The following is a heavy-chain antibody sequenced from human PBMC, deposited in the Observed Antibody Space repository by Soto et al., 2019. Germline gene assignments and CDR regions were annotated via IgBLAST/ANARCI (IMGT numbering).Heavy chain of an antibody. V-gene: IGHV1-58*01. CDR3: AADPGYYYYSSGYTLVH. D-gene: IGHD3-22*01. CDR2: IVVGSGNT. J-gene: IGHJ4*02. CDR1: GFTFTSST. Sequence: ASVKVSCKASGFTFTSSTVQWVRQARGPRLEWIGWIVVGSGNTNYAQKFQARVTITRDMSTSTAYMELSSLRSEETAVYYCAADPGYYYYSSGYTLVHWGQGTLVTVSS.